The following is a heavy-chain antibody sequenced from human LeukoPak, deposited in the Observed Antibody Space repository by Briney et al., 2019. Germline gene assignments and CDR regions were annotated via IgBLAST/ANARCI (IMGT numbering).Heavy chain of an antibody. CDR2: ISDTGKT. V-gene: IGHV4-59*01. D-gene: IGHD3-3*01. CDR1: GASLSSYY. Sequence: SETLSLTCSVSGASLSSYYWDWLRQTPGKGLEWIGYISDTGKTESNPSLNSRVSISLDTSQKHFSLRLRTCTAADSAVYYFARGYYEPLATWGTGIPVTVSS. CDR3: ARGYYEPLAT. J-gene: IGHJ5*02.